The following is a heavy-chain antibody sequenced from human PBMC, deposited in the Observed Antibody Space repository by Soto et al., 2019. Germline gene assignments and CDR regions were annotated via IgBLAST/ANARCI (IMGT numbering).Heavy chain of an antibody. V-gene: IGHV1-18*01. CDR3: ARVIVATLKYYYGMDV. CDR1: GYTFTSYG. CDR2: ISAYNSNT. D-gene: IGHD5-12*01. Sequence: QVQLVQSGAEVKKPGATVKVSCKASGYTFTSYGISWVRQAPGQGLEWLGRISAYNSNTNYAQKLQGRVTMTTDTSTSTAYMELRSLRSDDTAVYYYARVIVATLKYYYGMDVWGQGTTVTVSS. J-gene: IGHJ6*02.